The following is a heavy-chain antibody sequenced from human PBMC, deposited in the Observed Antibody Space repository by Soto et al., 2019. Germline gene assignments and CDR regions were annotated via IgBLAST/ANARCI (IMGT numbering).Heavy chain of an antibody. J-gene: IGHJ6*03. V-gene: IGHV4-31*03. CDR3: ARDTMVRGVQTGYYYYYMDV. CDR2: IYYSGST. D-gene: IGHD3-10*01. Sequence: SETLSLTCTVSGGSISSGGYYWSWIRQHPGKGLEWIGYIYYSGSTYYNPSLKSRVTISVDTSKNQFSLKLSSVTAADTAVYYCARDTMVRGVQTGYYYYYMDVWGKGTTVTVSS. CDR1: GGSISSGGYY.